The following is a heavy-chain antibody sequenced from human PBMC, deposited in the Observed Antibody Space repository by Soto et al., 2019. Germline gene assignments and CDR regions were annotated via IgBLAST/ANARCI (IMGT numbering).Heavy chain of an antibody. CDR2: IYYSGTT. CDR1: GGSIDSNLYY. J-gene: IGHJ4*02. CDR3: ASPRALYEYGDDTDYYYFDY. V-gene: IGHV4-39*01. D-gene: IGHD4-17*01. Sequence: QLHLQESGPGLVKPSETLSLTCTVSGGSIDSNLYYWSWIRQPPGKPLEWIGTIYYSGTTDFNPTLQSRVTISVEKSKSQYPLKLSPVTAADTAVYFCASPRALYEYGDDTDYYYFDYWGQGTRGTVSS.